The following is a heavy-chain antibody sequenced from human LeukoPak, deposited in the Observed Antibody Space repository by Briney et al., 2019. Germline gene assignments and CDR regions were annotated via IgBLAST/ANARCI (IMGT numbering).Heavy chain of an antibody. CDR3: ARAGVVVVVAEGWFDP. J-gene: IGHJ5*02. V-gene: IGHV3-53*01. D-gene: IGHD2-15*01. CDR1: GFTVSSNY. Sequence: GGSLRLSCAASGFTVSSNYMSWVRQAPGKGLEWVSVIYSGGSTYYADSVKGRFTISRDNSKNTLYLQMNSLRAEDTAVYYCARAGVVVVVAEGWFDPWGQGTLVTVSS. CDR2: IYSGGST.